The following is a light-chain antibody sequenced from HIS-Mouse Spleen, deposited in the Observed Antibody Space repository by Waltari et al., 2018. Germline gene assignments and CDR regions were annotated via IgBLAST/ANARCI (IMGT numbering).Light chain of an antibody. Sequence: DIQLTQSPSTLSASVGDRVTITCRASQSISSWLAWYQKKPGKAPKLLIYKASSLESGVPSRFSGSGSGTEFTLTISSLQPHDFATYYCQQYNSYSWTFGQGTKVEIK. CDR3: QQYNSYSWT. V-gene: IGKV1-5*03. J-gene: IGKJ1*01. CDR1: QSISSW. CDR2: KAS.